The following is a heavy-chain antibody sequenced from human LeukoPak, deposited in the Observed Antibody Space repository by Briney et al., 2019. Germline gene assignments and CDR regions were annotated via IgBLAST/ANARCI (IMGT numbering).Heavy chain of an antibody. CDR2: LYYSGST. J-gene: IGHJ4*02. D-gene: IGHD4-17*01. Sequence: SETLSLTCTVSGGSISSYYWSWIRQPPGKGLEWIGYLYYSGSTNYNPSLKSRVTISVDTAKNQFSLKLSSVTAADTAVYYCARLPTVTFFDYWGQGTLVTVSS. CDR3: ARLPTVTFFDY. V-gene: IGHV4-59*01. CDR1: GGSISSYY.